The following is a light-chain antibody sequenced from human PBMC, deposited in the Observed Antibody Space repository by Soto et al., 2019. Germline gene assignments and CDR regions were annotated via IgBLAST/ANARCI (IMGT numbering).Light chain of an antibody. Sequence: QSVLTQPVSVSGSPGQSITISCTGTSSDVGGYNLVSWYQLHPGKAPKLMIYEDSRRPSGVSNRFSGSKSGNTASLTISGLQAEDEAHYYCFSYAGSSTSVLFGGGTQLTVL. J-gene: IGLJ2*01. CDR2: EDS. CDR1: SSDVGGYNL. CDR3: FSYAGSSTSVL. V-gene: IGLV2-23*01.